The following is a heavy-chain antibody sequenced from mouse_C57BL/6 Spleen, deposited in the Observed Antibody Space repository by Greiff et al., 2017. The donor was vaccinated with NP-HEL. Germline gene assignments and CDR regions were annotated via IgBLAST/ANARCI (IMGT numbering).Heavy chain of an antibody. CDR2: IHPNSGST. J-gene: IGHJ3*01. V-gene: IGHV1-64*01. CDR1: GYTFTSYW. Sequence: QVQLQQSGAELVKPGASVKLSCKASGYTFTSYWMHWVKQRPGQGLEWIGMIHPNSGSTNYNEKFKSKATLTVDKSSSTAYMQLSSLTSEDSAVYYCARGYYGSSPAYWGQGTLVTVSA. CDR3: ARGYYGSSPAY. D-gene: IGHD1-1*01.